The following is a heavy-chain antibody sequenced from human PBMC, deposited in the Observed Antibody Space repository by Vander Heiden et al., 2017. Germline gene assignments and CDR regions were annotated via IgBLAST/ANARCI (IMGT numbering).Heavy chain of an antibody. V-gene: IGHV2-70*04. J-gene: IGHJ3*02. D-gene: IGHD3-10*01. CDR1: GFSLSTSGMR. Sequence: QVTLKESGPALVKPTQTLTLTCPFSGFSLSTSGMRVSWIRQPPGKALEWLARIDWDDDKFYSTSLKTRLTISKDTSKNQVVLTMTNMDPVDTATYYCARIQENGSGSYGADAFDIWGQGTMVTVSS. CDR3: ARIQENGSGSYGADAFDI. CDR2: IDWDDDK.